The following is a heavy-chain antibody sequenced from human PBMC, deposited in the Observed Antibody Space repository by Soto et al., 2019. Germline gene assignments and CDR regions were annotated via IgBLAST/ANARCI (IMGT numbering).Heavy chain of an antibody. CDR2: INHSGST. V-gene: IGHV4-34*01. D-gene: IGHD2-15*01. CDR1: GGSFSGYY. Sequence: PSETLSLTCAVYGGSFSGYYWSWIRQPPGKGLEWIGEINHSGSTNYNPSLKSRVTISVDTSKNQFSLKLSSVTAADTAVYYCASRGMLGLEVAATSQNWFDPWGQGTLVTVSS. J-gene: IGHJ5*02. CDR3: ASRGMLGLEVAATSQNWFDP.